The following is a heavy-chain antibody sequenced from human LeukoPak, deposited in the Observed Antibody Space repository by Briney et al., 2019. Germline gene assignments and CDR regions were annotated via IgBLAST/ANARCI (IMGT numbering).Heavy chain of an antibody. V-gene: IGHV4-61*08. CDR2: ISYGGST. CDR3: ARGRCTNGVCYDDRGDFDF. D-gene: IGHD2-8*01. J-gene: IGHJ4*02. Sequence: PSETLSLTCTVSGGSVSISGHYWSWIRQPPGKGLEWVGSISYGGSTHYNPSLKSRVTISVDTSKNQFPLKLSSVTAADTAMYYCARGRCTNGVCYDDRGDFDFWGQGPLVTVSS. CDR1: GGSVSISGHY.